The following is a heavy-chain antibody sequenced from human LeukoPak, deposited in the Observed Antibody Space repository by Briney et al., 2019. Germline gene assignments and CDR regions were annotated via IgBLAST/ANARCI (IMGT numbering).Heavy chain of an antibody. Sequence: PGGSLRLSCAASGFSVSVYSIGWVRQAPGQGLEWVSYIGSTAIYADSVRGRFTISRDSVENSLFLQMNNLRAEDTAVYYCARDGPPTGAGDFDYWGLGTPVTVSS. V-gene: IGHV3-48*01. CDR1: GFSVSVYS. CDR2: IGSTAI. D-gene: IGHD2-8*02. J-gene: IGHJ4*02. CDR3: ARDGPPTGAGDFDY.